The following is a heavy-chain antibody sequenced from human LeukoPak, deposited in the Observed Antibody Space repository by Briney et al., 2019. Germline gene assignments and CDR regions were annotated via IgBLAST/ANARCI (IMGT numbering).Heavy chain of an antibody. J-gene: IGHJ4*02. V-gene: IGHV3-53*01. D-gene: IGHD1-26*01. CDR3: VRAAWELLN. Sequence: GGSLRLSCAASGFSVSSYYMNWVRQAPGKGLEWVSVIYTNGDTSHADSVKRRFTISRDSSKNTLYLHMNSLKAEDTAVYYCVRAAWELLNWGQGTLVTVSS. CDR1: GFSVSSYY. CDR2: IYTNGDT.